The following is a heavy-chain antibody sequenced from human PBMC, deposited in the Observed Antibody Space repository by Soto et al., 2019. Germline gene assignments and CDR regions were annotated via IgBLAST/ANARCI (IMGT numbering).Heavy chain of an antibody. Sequence: GASVKVSCKASGYTFTSYGISWVRQAPGQGLEWMGWISAYNGNTNYAQKLQGRVTMTTDTSTSTAYMELRSLRSDDTAVYYCARTVAVAGTISPHFDYWGQGTLVTVSS. V-gene: IGHV1-18*01. CDR1: GYTFTSYG. J-gene: IGHJ4*02. CDR3: ARTVAVAGTISPHFDY. CDR2: ISAYNGNT. D-gene: IGHD6-19*01.